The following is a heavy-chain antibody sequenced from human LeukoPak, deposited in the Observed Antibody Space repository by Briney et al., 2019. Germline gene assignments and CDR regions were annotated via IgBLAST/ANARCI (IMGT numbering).Heavy chain of an antibody. V-gene: IGHV4-34*01. D-gene: IGHD2-15*01. Sequence: SETLSLTCAVYGGSFSGYYWSWIRQPPGKGLEWIGEINHSGSTNYNPSLKSRVTISVDTSKNQFSLKLSSVTAADTAVYYCARGRSGRILYLLSSILPGDAVDIWGQGTMVTVSS. CDR2: INHSGST. CDR1: GGSFSGYY. J-gene: IGHJ3*02. CDR3: ARGRSGRILYLLSSILPGDAVDI.